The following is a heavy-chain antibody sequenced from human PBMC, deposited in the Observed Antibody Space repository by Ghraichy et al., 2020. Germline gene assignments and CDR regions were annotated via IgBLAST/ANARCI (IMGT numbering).Heavy chain of an antibody. D-gene: IGHD2-15*01. CDR3: ARHWRPTPSDY. J-gene: IGHJ4*02. CDR2: IYYSGST. V-gene: IGHV4-39*01. CDR1: GGSFSSNSHY. Sequence: SETLSLTCTISGGSFSSNSHYWGWIRQPPGKGLEWIGCIYYSGSTYFNPSLKSRIAMSVDGSKNQFSLKLSSVTAADTAVYYCARHWRPTPSDYWGQGILVTVSS.